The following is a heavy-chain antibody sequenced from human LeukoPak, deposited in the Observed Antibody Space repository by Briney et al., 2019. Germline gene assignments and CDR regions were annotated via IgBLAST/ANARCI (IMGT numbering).Heavy chain of an antibody. CDR3: ARVLAATYYYYYYYYMDV. Sequence: SETLSLTCTVSGGSISSSSYYWGWIRQPPGKGPEWIGRIYYSGSTYYNPSLKSRVTISVDTSKNQFSLKLSSVTAADTAVYYCARVLAATYYYYYYYYMDVWGKGTTVTVSS. J-gene: IGHJ6*03. D-gene: IGHD6-19*01. V-gene: IGHV4-39*07. CDR2: IYYSGST. CDR1: GGSISSSSYY.